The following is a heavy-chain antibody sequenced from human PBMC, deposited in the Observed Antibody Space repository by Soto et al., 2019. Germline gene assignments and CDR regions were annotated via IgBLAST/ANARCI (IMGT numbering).Heavy chain of an antibody. Sequence: EVQLLESGGGLVQPGGSLRLSCAAFGFTFSNYGMSWVRQAPGKGMEWVSTFGDSGNTYYADSVKGRFTISRDTSKSTLYLQINSLRAEDTAVYYCARRDSGGRYCFDYWGQGTLVPVCS. CDR2: FGDSGNT. D-gene: IGHD2-15*01. CDR1: GFTFSNYG. J-gene: IGHJ4*02. CDR3: ARRDSGGRYCFDY. V-gene: IGHV3-23*01.